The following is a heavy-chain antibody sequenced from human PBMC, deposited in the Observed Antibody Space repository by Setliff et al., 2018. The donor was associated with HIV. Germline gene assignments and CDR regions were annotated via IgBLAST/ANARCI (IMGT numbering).Heavy chain of an antibody. D-gene: IGHD3-22*01. CDR3: AKNYFDTSGWSAVDY. V-gene: IGHV1-2*02. CDR1: GYTFTSYY. CDR2: INPSGGRT. Sequence: ASVKVSCKASGYTFTSYYMHWVRQAPGQGLEWMGIINPSGGRTHYAPNFQGRVTMTRDTSITTAYMELSRLRSDDTAVYYCAKNYFDTSGWSAVDYWGQGSLVTVSS. J-gene: IGHJ4*02.